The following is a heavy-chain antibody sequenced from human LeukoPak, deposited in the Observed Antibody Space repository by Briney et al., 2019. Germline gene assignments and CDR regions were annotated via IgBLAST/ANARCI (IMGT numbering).Heavy chain of an antibody. V-gene: IGHV1-69*05. CDR1: GGTFSSYA. D-gene: IGHD3-3*01. CDR2: IIPIFGTA. Sequence: SVKVSCKASGGTFSSYAISWVRQARGQGLEWMGGIIPIFGTANYAQKFQGRVTITTDESTSTAYLELNSLRSEDTAVYYCARVIDFWSGYSVDYWGQGTLVTVSS. CDR3: ARVIDFWSGYSVDY. J-gene: IGHJ4*02.